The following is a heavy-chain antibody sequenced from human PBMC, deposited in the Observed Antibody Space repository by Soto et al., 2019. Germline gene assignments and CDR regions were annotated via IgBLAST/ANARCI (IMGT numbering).Heavy chain of an antibody. CDR1: GGSISYYY. D-gene: IGHD3-10*01. Sequence: SETLSLTCTVSGGSISYYYRSWIRQPAGKGLEWLGRRYNSGSTKYNPSLKSRVSMSVDTSKNQFSLNLTSVTAADTAFYYCARDRITMANDAFDIWGQGTMVTVSS. CDR2: RYNSGST. V-gene: IGHV4-4*07. CDR3: ARDRITMANDAFDI. J-gene: IGHJ3*02.